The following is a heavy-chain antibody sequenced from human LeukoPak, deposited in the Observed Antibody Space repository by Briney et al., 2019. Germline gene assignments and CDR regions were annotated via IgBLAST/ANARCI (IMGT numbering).Heavy chain of an antibody. V-gene: IGHV3-23*01. J-gene: IGHJ4*02. CDR3: AKDHLGQKDVAPVPNYYFDF. D-gene: IGHD2-15*01. CDR2: ISGDSDAT. CDR1: GFTFRAFA. Sequence: PGGSLRLSCAASGFTFRAFAMNWVRQSPGKGLEWVSGISGDSDATFYAHSVKGRFTISRDNSKNTLYLHMSSLRVEDSALYYCAKDHLGQKDVAPVPNYYFDFWGQGALVTVSS.